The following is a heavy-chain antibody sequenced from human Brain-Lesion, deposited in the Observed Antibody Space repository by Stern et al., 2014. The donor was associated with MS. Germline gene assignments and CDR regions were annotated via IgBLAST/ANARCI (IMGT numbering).Heavy chain of an antibody. CDR1: GGSVSSTSYA. D-gene: IGHD2-15*01. CDR3: AGEEDIRYCSGGSCTGNWFDP. Sequence: QVQLQESGPGLVKPSETLSLTCTVAGGSVSSTSYAWAWIRQPPGKGLEWIGTIYYSGNTYYSPSLKSRLTISLDTSKHQFSLQLRFVTAADTAVYYCAGEEDIRYCSGGSCTGNWFDPWGQGTLVTVSS. J-gene: IGHJ5*02. V-gene: IGHV4-39*01. CDR2: IYYSGNT.